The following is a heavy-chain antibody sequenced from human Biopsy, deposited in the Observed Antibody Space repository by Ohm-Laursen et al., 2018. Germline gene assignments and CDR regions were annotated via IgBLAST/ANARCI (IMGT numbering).Heavy chain of an antibody. CDR1: EFSFSRYD. CDR3: AKDLLEWLEPS. CDR2: ISPSGGGT. D-gene: IGHD3-3*01. Sequence: GASVKVSCKGSEFSFSRYDMHWVRQAPGRGLEWMGIISPSGGGTMDTQKFQGRVTMTRDTSTSTIYMDLSSLRSDDTAVYYCAKDLLEWLEPSWGQGTLVIVSS. J-gene: IGHJ4*02. V-gene: IGHV1-46*01.